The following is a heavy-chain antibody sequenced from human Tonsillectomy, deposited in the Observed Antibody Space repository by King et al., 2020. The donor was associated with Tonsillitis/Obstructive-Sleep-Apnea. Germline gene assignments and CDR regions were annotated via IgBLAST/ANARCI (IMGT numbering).Heavy chain of an antibody. V-gene: IGHV1-2*02. J-gene: IGHJ3*02. CDR2: INPNNGDT. CDR3: ARAGTVTTPYAFHI. Sequence: QLVQSGAEVKEPGASVKVSCKASGYTFTAHYTHWVRQAPGQGLEWMGWINPNNGDTNYTQKFQGRVTMTRDTVISTAYMQLSRLRSDDTAVYYCARAGTVTTPYAFHIWGQGTMVTVSS. D-gene: IGHD4-11*01. CDR1: GYTFTAHY.